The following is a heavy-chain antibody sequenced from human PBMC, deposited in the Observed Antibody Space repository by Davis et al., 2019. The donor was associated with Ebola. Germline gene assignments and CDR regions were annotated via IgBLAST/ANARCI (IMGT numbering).Heavy chain of an antibody. CDR2: IISDSDYI. CDR3: ARASRHGEQQLVYYYYGMDV. J-gene: IGHJ6*02. CDR1: GFTFSTYS. Sequence: GGSLTLSCAVSGFTFSTYSMSWVRQAPGKGLEWVSSIISDSDYIYYADSAKSRFTISRDNAKNSRYLQMNSLRDEDTAVYYCARASRHGEQQLVYYYYGMDVWGQGTTVTVSS. D-gene: IGHD6-13*01. V-gene: IGHV3-21*01.